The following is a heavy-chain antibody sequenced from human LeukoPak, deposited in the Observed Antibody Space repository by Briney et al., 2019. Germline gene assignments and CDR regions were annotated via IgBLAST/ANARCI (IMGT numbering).Heavy chain of an antibody. D-gene: IGHD5-18*01. Sequence: SVKVSCKASGGTFSSYAISWVRQAPGQGLEWMGGIIPIFGTANYAQKFQGRVTITADESTSTAYMELSSLRSEDTAVYYCARVAAMVSGGPDYWGQGTLVTVCS. V-gene: IGHV1-69*13. CDR3: ARVAAMVSGGPDY. CDR2: IIPIFGTA. CDR1: GGTFSSYA. J-gene: IGHJ4*02.